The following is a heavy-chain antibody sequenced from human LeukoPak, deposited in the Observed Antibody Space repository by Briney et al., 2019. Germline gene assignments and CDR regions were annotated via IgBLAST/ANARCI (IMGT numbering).Heavy chain of an antibody. J-gene: IGHJ4*02. D-gene: IGHD2-15*01. CDR2: ISYDGSNK. CDR1: GFTFSSYG. CDR3: AKRHLDNIVDLGVDY. Sequence: GGSLRLSCAASGFTFSSYGMHWVRQAPGKGLEWVAVISYDGSNKYYADSVKGRFTISRDNSKNTLYLQMNSLRAEDTAVYYCAKRHLDNIVDLGVDYWGQGTLVTVSS. V-gene: IGHV3-30*18.